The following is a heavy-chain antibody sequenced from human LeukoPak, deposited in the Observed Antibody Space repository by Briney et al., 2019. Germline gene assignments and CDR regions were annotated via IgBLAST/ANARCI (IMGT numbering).Heavy chain of an antibody. CDR3: AKKTPAGKYYYYYYGRDV. CDR1: GFTFSSYA. CDR2: ISYDGSNK. V-gene: IGHV3-30-3*02. J-gene: IGHJ6*04. Sequence: GRSLRLSCAASGFTFSSYAMHWVRQAPGKGLEWVAVISYDGSNKYYADSVKGRFTISRDNSKNTLYLQVNSLRAEDTAVYYCAKKTPAGKYYYYYYGRDVGAKGPTVPVS. D-gene: IGHD2-2*01.